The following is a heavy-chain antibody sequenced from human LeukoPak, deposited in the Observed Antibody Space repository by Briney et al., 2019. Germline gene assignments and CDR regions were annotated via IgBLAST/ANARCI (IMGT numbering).Heavy chain of an antibody. CDR2: ISSSSSDI. D-gene: IGHD3-3*01. CDR3: ARVPGGLEWADFDY. J-gene: IGHJ4*02. V-gene: IGHV3-21*01. Sequence: PGRSLRLSCSASGFIFSTHSMNWVRQAPGKGLEWVSCISSSSSDIKYADSVKGRFTISRDNAKNSLYLQLSSLRAEDTAVYYCARVPGGLEWADFDYWGQGTLVTVSS. CDR1: GFIFSTHS.